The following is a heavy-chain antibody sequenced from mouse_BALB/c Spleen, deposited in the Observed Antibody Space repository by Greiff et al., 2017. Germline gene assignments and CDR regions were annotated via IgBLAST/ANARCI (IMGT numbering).Heavy chain of an antibody. J-gene: IGHJ4*01. CDR3: ARGRDYDYDGGYAMDY. Sequence: EVQLVESGGGLVKPGGSLKLSCAASGFTFSSYTMSWVRQTPEKRLEWVATISSGGSYTYYPDSVKGRFTISRDNAKNTLYLQMSSLKSEDTAMYYCARGRDYDYDGGYAMDYWGQGTSVTVSS. CDR2: ISSGGSYT. CDR1: GFTFSSYT. D-gene: IGHD2-4*01. V-gene: IGHV5-6-4*01.